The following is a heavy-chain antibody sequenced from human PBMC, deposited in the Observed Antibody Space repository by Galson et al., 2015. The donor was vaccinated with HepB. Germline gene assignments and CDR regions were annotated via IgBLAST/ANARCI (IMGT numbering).Heavy chain of an antibody. CDR1: GYTLTGYY. D-gene: IGHD6-19*01. CDR2: INPNSGGT. J-gene: IGHJ4*02. V-gene: IGHV1-2*02. CDR3: ARIGSYNSFPSDC. Sequence: SVKVSCKASGYTLTGYYMHWVRQAPGQGLEWMGWINPNSGGTNYAQKFQGRVTMTRDTSISTAYMELSRLRSDDTAVYYCARIGSYNSFPSDCWGQGTLVTVSS.